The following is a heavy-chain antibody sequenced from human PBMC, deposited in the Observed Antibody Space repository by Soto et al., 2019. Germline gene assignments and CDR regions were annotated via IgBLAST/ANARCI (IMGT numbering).Heavy chain of an antibody. Sequence: SETLSLTCTVSGDSISPHYWTWVRRPPGKGLEWVGYVYYTGTTMYNPSLKSRLTISVDNSKNTLYLQMNSLRAEDTAVYYCAKDLLTMIVAPGLFDYWGQGTLVTVSS. V-gene: IGHV4-59*11. J-gene: IGHJ4*02. D-gene: IGHD3-22*01. CDR2: VYYTGTT. CDR3: AKDLLTMIVAPGLFDY. CDR1: GDSISPHY.